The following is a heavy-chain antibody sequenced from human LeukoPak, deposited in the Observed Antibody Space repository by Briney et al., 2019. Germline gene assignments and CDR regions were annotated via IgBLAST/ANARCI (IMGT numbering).Heavy chain of an antibody. V-gene: IGHV3-53*01. CDR1: GFTVSSNY. Sequence: GGSLRLSCAASGFTVSSNYMSWVRQAPGKGLEWVSVTYSGGRTYYADSVKGRFTISRDNSKNTLFLQMDSLRAKDTAVYYCARVYYGSGSLYYYYYYMDVWGKGTTVIISS. CDR3: ARVYYGSGSLYYYYYYMDV. D-gene: IGHD3-10*01. CDR2: TYSGGRT. J-gene: IGHJ6*03.